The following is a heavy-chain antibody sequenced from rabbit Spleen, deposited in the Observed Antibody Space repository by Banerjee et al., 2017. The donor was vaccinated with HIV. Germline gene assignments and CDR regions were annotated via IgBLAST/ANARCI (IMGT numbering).Heavy chain of an antibody. CDR3: ARKYTANGDYAL. Sequence: QEQLVESGGGLVQPEGSLTLTCTASGFSFSSSYYMCWVRQAPGKGLEWIACIYGGSGGSTYYASWAKGRFTISKTSSTTLTLQMTSLTAADTATYFCARKYTANGDYALWGPGTLVTVS. CDR1: GFSFSSSYY. CDR2: IYGGSGGST. J-gene: IGHJ4*01. V-gene: IGHV1S45*01. D-gene: IGHD2-1*01.